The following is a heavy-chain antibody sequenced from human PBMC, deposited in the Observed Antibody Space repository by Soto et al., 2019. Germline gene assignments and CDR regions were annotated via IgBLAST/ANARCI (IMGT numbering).Heavy chain of an antibody. J-gene: IGHJ2*01. CDR2: IWYDGSYK. CDR1: GFTFSNYG. CDR3: ARDKAYGYFDL. V-gene: IGHV3-33*01. Sequence: QVQLVESGGGVVQPGRSLRLSCAASGFTFSNYGMHWVRQAPGKGLEWVAVIWYDGSYKYAADSVKGRFTISRDNSKNTLYVQMNSRRDEGTAVYYCARDKAYGYFDLWGRCTLVTVSS.